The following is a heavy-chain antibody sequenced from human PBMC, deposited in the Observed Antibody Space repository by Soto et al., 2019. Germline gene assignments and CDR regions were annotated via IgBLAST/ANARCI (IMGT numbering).Heavy chain of an antibody. V-gene: IGHV4-34*01. J-gene: IGHJ4*02. CDR1: GGSFSGYY. CDR2: INHSGST. Sequence: SETLSLTCAVYGGSFSGYYWSWIRRPPGKGLEWIGEINHSGSTNYNPSLKSRVTISVDTSKNQFSLKLSSVTAADTAVYYCARAGSGSYYPSFDYWGQGTLVTVSS. D-gene: IGHD3-10*01. CDR3: ARAGSGSYYPSFDY.